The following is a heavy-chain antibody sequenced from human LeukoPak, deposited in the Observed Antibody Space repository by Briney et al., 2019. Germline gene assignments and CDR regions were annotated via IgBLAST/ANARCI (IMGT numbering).Heavy chain of an antibody. CDR2: INHSGST. Sequence: SETLSLTCAVYGGSFSGYYWSWIRQPPGKGLEWIGEINHSGSTNYNPPLKSRVTISVDTSKNQFSLKLSSVTAADTDVYYCARLAYYDFWSGYYRWGQGTLVTVSS. J-gene: IGHJ4*02. V-gene: IGHV4-34*01. CDR3: ARLAYYDFWSGYYR. CDR1: GGSFSGYY. D-gene: IGHD3-3*01.